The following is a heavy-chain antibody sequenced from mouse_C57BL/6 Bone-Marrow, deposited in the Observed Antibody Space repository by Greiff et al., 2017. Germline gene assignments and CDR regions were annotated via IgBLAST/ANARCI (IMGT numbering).Heavy chain of an antibody. CDR3: ARGGITTVVAAMED. CDR1: GYTFTSYD. Sequence: QVQLQQSGPELVKPGASVKLSCKASGYTFTSYDINWVKQRPGQGLEWIGWIYPRDGSTKYNEKFKGKATVTVDTSSSTAYMELHSLTSEDSAVYFCARGGITTVVAAMEDWGQGTSVTV. J-gene: IGHJ4*01. D-gene: IGHD1-1*01. V-gene: IGHV1-85*01. CDR2: IYPRDGST.